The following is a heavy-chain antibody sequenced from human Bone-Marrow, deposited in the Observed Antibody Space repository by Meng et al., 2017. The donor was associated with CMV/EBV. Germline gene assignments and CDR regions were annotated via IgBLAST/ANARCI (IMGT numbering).Heavy chain of an antibody. CDR1: GFTFSSYA. CDR3: ARGDSSWSYFDY. J-gene: IGHJ4*02. D-gene: IGHD6-13*01. V-gene: IGHV3-30-3*01. CDR2: ISYDGSNK. Sequence: CADSGFTFSSYAMHWVRQAPGKWLEWVAVISYDGSNKYYADSVKGRFTISRDNSKNTLYLQMNSLRAEDTAVYYCARGDSSWSYFDYWGQGTLVTVSS.